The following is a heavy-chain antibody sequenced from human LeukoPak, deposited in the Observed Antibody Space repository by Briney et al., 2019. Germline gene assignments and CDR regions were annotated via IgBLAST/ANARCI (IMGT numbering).Heavy chain of an antibody. CDR3: AKDASDYGSGSSTDY. CDR2: ISWNSGSI. J-gene: IGHJ4*02. D-gene: IGHD3-10*01. V-gene: IGHV3-9*01. CDR1: GFTFDDYA. Sequence: HPGGSLRLSCAASGFTFDDYAMHWVRQAPGKGLEWVSGISWNSGSIGYADSVKGRFTISRDNAKNSLYLQMNSLRAEDTALNYCAKDASDYGSGSSTDYWGQGTLVTVSS.